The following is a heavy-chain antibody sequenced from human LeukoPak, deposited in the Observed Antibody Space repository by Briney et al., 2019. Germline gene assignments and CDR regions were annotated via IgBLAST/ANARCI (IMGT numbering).Heavy chain of an antibody. CDR2: ISAHNGKT. CDR3: AKVSSYDILTGYSDYFDY. J-gene: IGHJ4*02. Sequence: ASVKVSCKASGYTFTSYGIIWVRQAPGQGLQWMGWISAHNGKTNYAQNLQGRVTMTTDTSTNTVYLELRSLTSDDTAVYYCAKVSSYDILTGYSDYFDYWGQGTLVTVSS. CDR1: GYTFTSYG. D-gene: IGHD3-9*01. V-gene: IGHV1-18*01.